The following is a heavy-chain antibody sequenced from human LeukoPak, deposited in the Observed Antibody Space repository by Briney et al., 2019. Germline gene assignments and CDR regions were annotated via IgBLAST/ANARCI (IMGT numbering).Heavy chain of an antibody. Sequence: GGSLRLSCAASGFTFSSYAMSWVRQAPGKGLEWVSAISGSGGSTYYADSVKGRFTISGDNSKNTLYLQMNSLRAEDTAVYYCAKDNPMVVTRTGFDYWGQGTLVTVSS. J-gene: IGHJ4*02. V-gene: IGHV3-23*01. CDR2: ISGSGGST. CDR1: GFTFSSYA. D-gene: IGHD2-15*01. CDR3: AKDNPMVVTRTGFDY.